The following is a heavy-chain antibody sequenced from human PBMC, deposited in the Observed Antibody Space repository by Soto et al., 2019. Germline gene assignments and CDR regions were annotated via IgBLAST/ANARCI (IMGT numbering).Heavy chain of an antibody. CDR3: ARQPVVGTTGFDP. Sequence: SETLSLTCTVSGGSINNYYWNWIRQPPGKGLEWIGYFYYNGNANYNPSLKSRVTISADTSKNQFSLKLNSVTAADTAVYYCARQPVVGTTGFDPWGQGTLVT. CDR1: GGSINNYY. D-gene: IGHD2-2*01. J-gene: IGHJ5*02. V-gene: IGHV4-59*08. CDR2: FYYNGNA.